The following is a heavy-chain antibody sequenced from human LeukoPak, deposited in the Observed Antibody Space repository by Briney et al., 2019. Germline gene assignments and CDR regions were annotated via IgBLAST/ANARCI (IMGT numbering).Heavy chain of an antibody. CDR2: IYPGGSDT. D-gene: IGHD5-18*01. J-gene: IGHJ4*02. CDR1: GYIFTSYW. V-gene: IGHV5-51*01. CDR3: ARPPDTAMEIGGAYYFDY. Sequence: GASLQISCKGSGYIFTSYWIGWVRPMPGKGLGWMGIIYPGGSDTRYSPSFQGQATISADKSISTAYLQWSSLKASDTAMYYCARPPDTAMEIGGAYYFDYWGQGTLVTVSS.